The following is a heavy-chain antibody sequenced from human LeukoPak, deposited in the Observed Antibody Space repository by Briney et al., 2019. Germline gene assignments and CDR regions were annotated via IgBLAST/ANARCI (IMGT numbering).Heavy chain of an antibody. CDR1: GFTFSSYG. V-gene: IGHV3-23*01. D-gene: IGHD2-21*02. CDR2: ISGSGGST. J-gene: IGHJ4*02. CDR3: AKGLRWTYCGGDCPPYYFDY. Sequence: GGSLRLSCAASGFTFSSYGMSWVRQAPGKGLEWVSAISGSGGSTYYADSVKGRFTISRDNSKNTLYLQMNSLRAEDTAVYYCAKGLRWTYCGGDCPPYYFDYWGQGTLVTVSS.